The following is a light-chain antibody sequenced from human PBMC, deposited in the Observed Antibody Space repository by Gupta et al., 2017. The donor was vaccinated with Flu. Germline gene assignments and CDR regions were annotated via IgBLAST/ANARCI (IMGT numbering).Light chain of an antibody. Sequence: SYVLTQPPSVSVAPGQTAIITCEGNNIGGRSVHWYHKKPGQAPVLVVYDDRERHYRTPQRVSCSNSGATATMTISGVEAGEEADYYCQVWESKSDNHVVFGGGTKLTVL. CDR1: NIGGRS. V-gene: IGLV3-21*02. CDR3: QVWESKSDNHVV. J-gene: IGLJ2*01. CDR2: DDR.